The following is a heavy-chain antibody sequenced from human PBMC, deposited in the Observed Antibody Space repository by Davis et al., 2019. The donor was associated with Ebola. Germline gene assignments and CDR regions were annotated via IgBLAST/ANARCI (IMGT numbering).Heavy chain of an antibody. J-gene: IGHJ6*04. V-gene: IGHV4-34*01. CDR2: INHSGST. Sequence: PSETLSLTCGVYGGSFSGDYWSWIRQPPGKGLEWIGEINHSGSTNYNPSLKSRVTISVDTSKNQFSLKLSSVTAADTAVYYCARIHDLTSGVWGKGTTVTVSS. CDR3: ARIHDLTSGV. CDR1: GGSFSGDY. D-gene: IGHD3-3*01.